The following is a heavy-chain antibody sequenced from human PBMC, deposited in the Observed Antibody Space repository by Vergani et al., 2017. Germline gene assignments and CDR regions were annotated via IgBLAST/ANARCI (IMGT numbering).Heavy chain of an antibody. D-gene: IGHD2-2*01. J-gene: IGHJ6*02. CDR2: IYYSGST. V-gene: IGHV4-31*03. CDR3: ARVKGYCSSTSCPNPAYYYYYGMDV. Sequence: QVQLQESGPGLVKPSQTLSLTCTVSGGSISSGGYYWSWIRQPPGKGLEWIGYIYYSGSTYSHPSLQSRVTISVDTSKNQFSLKMSSVTAADTAVYYCARVKGYCSSTSCPNPAYYYYYGMDVWGQGTTVTVSS. CDR1: GGSISSGGYY.